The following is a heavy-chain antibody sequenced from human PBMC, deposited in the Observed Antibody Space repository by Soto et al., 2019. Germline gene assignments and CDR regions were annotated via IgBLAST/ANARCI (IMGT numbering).Heavy chain of an antibody. Sequence: PVESLKISCQGSGYRFASYWIGWVRKMPGKDLEWMGIIYPGDSDTRYSPSFQGQVTISADKSLRTAYLQWTSLKASDTALYYCARTRSFTLGFYYDGMDVWGQGTTVTVSS. D-gene: IGHD6-6*01. CDR3: ARTRSFTLGFYYDGMDV. CDR2: IYPGDSDT. CDR1: GYRFASYW. V-gene: IGHV5-51*01. J-gene: IGHJ6*02.